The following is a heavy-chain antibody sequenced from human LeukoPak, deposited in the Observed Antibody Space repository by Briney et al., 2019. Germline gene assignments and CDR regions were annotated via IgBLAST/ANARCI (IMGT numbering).Heavy chain of an antibody. CDR3: ARGGSGWDYFDY. Sequence: SVKVPCKASGGTFSSYAIGWVRQAPGQGLEWMGGIIPIFGTANYAQKLQGRVSMTTDTSTSTAYMDLRSLRSDDTAVYYCARGGSGWDYFDYWGQGTLVTVSS. CDR2: IIPIFGTA. CDR1: GGTFSSYA. J-gene: IGHJ4*02. D-gene: IGHD6-19*01. V-gene: IGHV1-69*05.